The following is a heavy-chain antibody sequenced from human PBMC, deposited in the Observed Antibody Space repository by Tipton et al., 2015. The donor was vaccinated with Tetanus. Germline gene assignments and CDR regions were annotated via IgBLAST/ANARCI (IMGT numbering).Heavy chain of an antibody. CDR2: VSYSGRT. CDR1: GGSVRSGDYS. D-gene: IGHD1-14*01. J-gene: IGHJ4*02. Sequence: TLSLTCTVSGGSVRSGDYSWNWIRQPPGKGLEWLAYVSYSGRTNSNYSLKSRITISQDTSKNQSSLRLTSVTAADTAVYYCARGTGDYWGQGTLVTVSS. V-gene: IGHV4-61*08. CDR3: ARGTGDY.